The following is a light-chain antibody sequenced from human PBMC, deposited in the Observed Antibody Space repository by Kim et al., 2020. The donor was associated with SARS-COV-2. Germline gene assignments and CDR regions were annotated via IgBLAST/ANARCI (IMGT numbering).Light chain of an antibody. CDR3: QAWDFNRV. J-gene: IGLJ3*02. Sequence: VSVSPGQTATFTCFGDNLGDKYICWYQQKSGQSPVLVIYQNYKRPSGIPERFSGSNSGNTATLTISGTQAMDEADYYCQAWDFNRVFGRGTQLTVL. CDR2: QNY. CDR1: NLGDKY. V-gene: IGLV3-1*01.